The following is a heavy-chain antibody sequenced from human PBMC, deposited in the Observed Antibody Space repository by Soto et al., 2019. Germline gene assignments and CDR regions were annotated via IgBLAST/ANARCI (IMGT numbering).Heavy chain of an antibody. J-gene: IGHJ6*02. Sequence: PSETLSLTCAVYGGSFSGYYWSWIRQPPGKGLEWIGEINHSGSTNYNPSLKSRVTISVDTSKNQFSLKLSSVTAADTAVYYCASGIEYYDFWSGSYYYYGMDVWAQGTTVTVSS. V-gene: IGHV4-34*01. D-gene: IGHD3-3*01. CDR1: GGSFSGYY. CDR2: INHSGST. CDR3: ASGIEYYDFWSGSYYYYGMDV.